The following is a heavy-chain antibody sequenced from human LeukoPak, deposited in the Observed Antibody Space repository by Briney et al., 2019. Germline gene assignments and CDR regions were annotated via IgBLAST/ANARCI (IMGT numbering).Heavy chain of an antibody. D-gene: IGHD6-13*01. J-gene: IGHJ3*02. Sequence: SVKVSCKASGGTFSSYAISWVRQAPGQGLECMGGIIPIFGTANYAQKFQGRVTITADESTSTAYMELRSLRSDNTAVYYCAIGSGIAAAGAHDAFDIWGQGTMVTVSS. V-gene: IGHV1-69*13. CDR1: GGTFSSYA. CDR2: IIPIFGTA. CDR3: AIGSGIAAAGAHDAFDI.